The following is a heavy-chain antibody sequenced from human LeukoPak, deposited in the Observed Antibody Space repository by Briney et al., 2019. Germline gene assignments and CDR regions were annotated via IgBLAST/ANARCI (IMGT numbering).Heavy chain of an antibody. V-gene: IGHV3-11*01. J-gene: IGHJ4*02. CDR3: AREGYSSVPSYFDY. CDR1: GFTFNVYY. D-gene: IGHD6-19*01. CDR2: IETSGSTI. Sequence: PGGSLRLSCAVSGFTFNVYYMSWIRQAPGKGLEWVAYIETSGSTIKYADFVKGRFTISRDNSKKSLYLQMNSLRVEDTAVYYCAREGYSSVPSYFDYWSQGTLVTVSS.